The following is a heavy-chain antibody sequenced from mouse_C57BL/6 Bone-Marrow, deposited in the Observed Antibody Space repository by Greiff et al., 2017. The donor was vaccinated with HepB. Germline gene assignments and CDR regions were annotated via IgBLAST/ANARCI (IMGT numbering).Heavy chain of an antibody. CDR1: GYTFTSYD. D-gene: IGHD4-1*02. Sequence: VQLQESGPELVKPGASVKLSCKASGYTFTSYDINWVKQRPGQGLEWIGWIYTRDGSTKYNEKFKGKATLTVDTSSSTAYMELSSLTSEDSAVYYCARATGTIGYFDVWGTGTTVTVSS. V-gene: IGHV1-85*01. CDR2: IYTRDGST. CDR3: ARATGTIGYFDV. J-gene: IGHJ1*03.